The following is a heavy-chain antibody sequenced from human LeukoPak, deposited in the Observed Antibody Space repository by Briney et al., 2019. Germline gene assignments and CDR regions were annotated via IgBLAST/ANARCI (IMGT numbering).Heavy chain of an antibody. J-gene: IGHJ4*02. CDR2: VNLQGST. CDR3: AREGGPYRPLDY. CDR1: GGSITSTNY. Sequence: SGTLSLTCGVSGGSITSTNYWTWLRPPPGKGLEWIGEVNLQGSTNYNPSLMGRVAISVDMSENHISLQLTSVTAAYTAVYYCAREGGPYRPLDYSGQGTLVTVSS. V-gene: IGHV4-4*02.